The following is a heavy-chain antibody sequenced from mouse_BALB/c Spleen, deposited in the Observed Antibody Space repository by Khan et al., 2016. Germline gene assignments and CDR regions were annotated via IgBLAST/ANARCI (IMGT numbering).Heavy chain of an antibody. D-gene: IGHD1-1*01. J-gene: IGHJ2*01. Sequence: EVQLQESGAELVKPGASVKLSCTASGFNIKDTFMYWVKQRPEQGLEWIGRIDPANGNTRYDPKFQGKVTITADTSSNTAYLQLSSLTSEDTAVYDCARRGTIYYYGSTYGYWGQGTTLTVSS. CDR2: IDPANGNT. CDR1: GFNIKDTF. CDR3: ARRGTIYYYGSTYGY. V-gene: IGHV14-3*02.